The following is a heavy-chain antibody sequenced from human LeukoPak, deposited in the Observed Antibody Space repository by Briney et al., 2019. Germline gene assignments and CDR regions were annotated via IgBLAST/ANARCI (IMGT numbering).Heavy chain of an antibody. V-gene: IGHV3-33*01. CDR2: IWYDGSNK. J-gene: IGHJ3*02. CDR3: ARDGGAATHDAFDI. CDR1: GFTFSSYG. D-gene: IGHD2-15*01. Sequence: PGRSLRLSCAASGFTFSSYGMHWVRQAPGKGLEWVAVIWYDGSNKYYADSVKGRFTISRDNSKNTLYLQMNSLRAEDTAVYYCARDGGAATHDAFDIWGQGTMVTVSS.